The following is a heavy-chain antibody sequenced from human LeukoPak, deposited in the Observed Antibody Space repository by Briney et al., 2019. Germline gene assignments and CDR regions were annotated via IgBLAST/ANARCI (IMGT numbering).Heavy chain of an antibody. J-gene: IGHJ4*02. CDR3: AREGTMVRGALDY. V-gene: IGHV3-53*01. Sequence: PGGSLRLSCAASGFTVSSNYMSWVRQAPGKGLEWVSVIYSGGSTYYADSVKGRFTISRDNSKNTLYLQMNSLRAEDTAVYYCAREGTMVRGALDYWGQGTLVTVSS. CDR2: IYSGGST. CDR1: GFTVSSNY. D-gene: IGHD3-10*01.